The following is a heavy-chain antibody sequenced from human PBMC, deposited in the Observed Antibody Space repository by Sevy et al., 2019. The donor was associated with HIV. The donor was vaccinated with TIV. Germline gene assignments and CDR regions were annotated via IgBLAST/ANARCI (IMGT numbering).Heavy chain of an antibody. Sequence: GESLKISCVASGFTFSSYSMNWVRQAPGKGLEWVSSITRTSSYITYADSVKGRFTISRDNAKKSLYLQRNSLRAEDTAVYYCARVGVAGSMGDDYWGQGTLVTVSS. CDR2: ITRTSSYI. D-gene: IGHD6-19*01. V-gene: IGHV3-21*01. CDR3: ARVGVAGSMGDDY. CDR1: GFTFSSYS. J-gene: IGHJ4*02.